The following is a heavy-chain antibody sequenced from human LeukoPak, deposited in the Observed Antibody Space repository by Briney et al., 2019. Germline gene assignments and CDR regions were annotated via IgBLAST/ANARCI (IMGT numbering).Heavy chain of an antibody. Sequence: GGSLRLSCAASGFTFSSYAMHWVRQAPGKGLEWVAVISYDRSNKYYADSVKGRFTISRDNSKNTLNLQMNSLRAEDTAVYYCARAPRDTATYFDYWGQGTLVTVSS. D-gene: IGHD5-18*01. CDR2: ISYDRSNK. CDR3: ARAPRDTATYFDY. CDR1: GFTFSSYA. J-gene: IGHJ4*02. V-gene: IGHV3-30*04.